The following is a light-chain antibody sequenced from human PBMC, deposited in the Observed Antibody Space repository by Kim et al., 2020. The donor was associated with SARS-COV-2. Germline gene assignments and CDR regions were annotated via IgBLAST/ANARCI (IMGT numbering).Light chain of an antibody. J-gene: IGLJ3*02. CDR1: KLGEKY. Sequence: SVSPGQTASSTCSGDKLGEKYACWYQQKPGQSPVLVIYQDRKRPSGIPERFSGSNAGNTATLTISGTQAMDEADYYCQAWDSSTAVFGGGTQLTVL. CDR2: QDR. V-gene: IGLV3-1*01. CDR3: QAWDSSTAV.